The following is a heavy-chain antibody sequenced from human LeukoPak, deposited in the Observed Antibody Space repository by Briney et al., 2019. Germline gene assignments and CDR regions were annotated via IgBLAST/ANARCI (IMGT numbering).Heavy chain of an antibody. Sequence: GGSLRLSCAPGGLTFSRHGMSWARQAPGKGLDWVSAISRGGELTYYADSVRGRFPISRDNSKNMLYRQVNSLRAEDTAMYYCARDSCSRPSCFDLWGRGTLVTVSS. CDR1: GLTFSRHG. V-gene: IGHV3-23*01. CDR3: ARDSCSRPSCFDL. D-gene: IGHD2-2*01. CDR2: ISRGGELT. J-gene: IGHJ4*03.